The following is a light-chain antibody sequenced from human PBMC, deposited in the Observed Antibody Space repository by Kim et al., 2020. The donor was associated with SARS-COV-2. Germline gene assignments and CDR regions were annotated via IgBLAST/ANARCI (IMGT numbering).Light chain of an antibody. CDR3: QKYNDWPLT. V-gene: IGKV3-15*01. Sequence: SVAPGERATLSCRASHSVSSNVAWYQQKPGQAPRLLIYGASTRAAGIPARFSGSGSGTEFTLTISSLQSEDFAVYYCQKYNDWPLTFGGGTRWRS. J-gene: IGKJ4*01. CDR1: HSVSSN. CDR2: GAS.